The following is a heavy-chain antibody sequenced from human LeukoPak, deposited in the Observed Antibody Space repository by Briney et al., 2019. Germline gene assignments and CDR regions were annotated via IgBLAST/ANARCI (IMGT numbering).Heavy chain of an antibody. V-gene: IGHV4-59*01. CDR2: IYYSGST. CDR1: GGPISSYY. J-gene: IGHJ4*02. CDR3: ASYSYYYDSSGYFDY. Sequence: KTSETLSLTCTVSGGPISSYYWSWIRQPPGKGLEWIGYIYYSGSTNYNPSLKSRVTISVDTSKNQFSLKLSSVAAADTAVYYCASYSYYYDSSGYFDYWGQGTLVTVSS. D-gene: IGHD3-22*01.